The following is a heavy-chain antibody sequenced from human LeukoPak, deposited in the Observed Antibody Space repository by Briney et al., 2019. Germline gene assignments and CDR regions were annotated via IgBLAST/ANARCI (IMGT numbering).Heavy chain of an antibody. J-gene: IGHJ6*03. Sequence: GGSLRLSCAASGFTFSSYGMSWVRQAPGKGLEWVSAISGSGGSTYYADSVKGRFTTSGDNAKNSLYLQMNSLRAEDTAVYYCARLRSQPVADTYYYYMDVWGKGTTVTVSS. CDR3: ARLRSQPVADTYYYYMDV. V-gene: IGHV3-23*01. CDR2: ISGSGGST. CDR1: GFTFSSYG. D-gene: IGHD6-19*01.